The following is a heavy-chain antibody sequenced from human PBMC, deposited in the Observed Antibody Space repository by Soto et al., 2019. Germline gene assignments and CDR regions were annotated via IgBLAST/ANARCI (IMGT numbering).Heavy chain of an antibody. Sequence: GESLKISCKGSGYSFASHWVAWVRQMPEKGLEWIGTIYPGDSDTKYSSACRGHVTISADTSVSTAYLQWRSLEATDSAIYYCARYSGSYWHYLDFWGQGTLVTVSS. D-gene: IGHD1-26*01. CDR2: IYPGDSDT. V-gene: IGHV5-51*01. CDR1: GYSFASHW. J-gene: IGHJ4*02. CDR3: ARYSGSYWHYLDF.